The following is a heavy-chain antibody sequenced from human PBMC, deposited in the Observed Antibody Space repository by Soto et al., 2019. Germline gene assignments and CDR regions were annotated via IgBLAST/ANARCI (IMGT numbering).Heavy chain of an antibody. CDR2: ISSSGSTI. J-gene: IGHJ3*02. V-gene: IGHV3-11*01. CDR3: ATTMIVVADDAFDI. Sequence: QVQLVESGGGLVKPGGSLRLSCAASGFTFSDYYMSWIRQAPGKGLEWVSYISSSGSTIYYADSEKGRFTISRDNAKNSLYLQMNSLRAEDTAVYYCATTMIVVADDAFDIWGQGTMVAVSS. D-gene: IGHD3-22*01. CDR1: GFTFSDYY.